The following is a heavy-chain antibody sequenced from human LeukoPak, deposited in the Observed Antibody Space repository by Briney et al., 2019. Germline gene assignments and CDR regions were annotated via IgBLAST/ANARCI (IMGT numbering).Heavy chain of an antibody. CDR2: ISYDGSNK. J-gene: IGHJ4*02. Sequence: GGSLRLSCAASGFTFSSYAMHWVRQAPGKGLEWVAVISYDGSNKYYADSVKGRFTISRDNSKNTLYLQMNSLRAEDTAVYYCATALVYGPDYWGQGTLVTVSS. D-gene: IGHD2-8*01. CDR3: ATALVYGPDY. CDR1: GFTFSSYA. V-gene: IGHV3-30-3*01.